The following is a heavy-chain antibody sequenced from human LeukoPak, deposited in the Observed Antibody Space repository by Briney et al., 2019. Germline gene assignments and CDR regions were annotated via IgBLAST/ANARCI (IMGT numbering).Heavy chain of an antibody. D-gene: IGHD2-15*01. CDR2: IHASGTT. J-gene: IGHJ4*02. CDR1: GGSFSGFY. Sequence: SETLSLTCTVSGGSFSGFYGSWIRAPLGKELEWIGDIHASGTTNYSPSLKSRVTISVDSSKNHFSLNLGSVTAADTAVYYCARHVICGGGNCYEAALDYWGQGTLVTVSS. V-gene: IGHV4-4*09. CDR3: ARHVICGGGNCYEAALDY.